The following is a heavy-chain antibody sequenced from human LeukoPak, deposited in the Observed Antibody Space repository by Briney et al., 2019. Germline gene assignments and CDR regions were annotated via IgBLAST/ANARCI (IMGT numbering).Heavy chain of an antibody. J-gene: IGHJ6*03. V-gene: IGHV3-53*01. D-gene: IGHD5-12*01. Sequence: QTGGSLRLSCTVSGFSVSDNSMSWVRQAPGKGLEWVSFIYSGTTHYSDSVKGRFTISRDNSKNTLYLQMNSLRAEDTAVYYCARAVYSGYDFYPSEFYYYYMDVWGKGTTVTVSS. CDR3: ARAVYSGYDFYPSEFYYYYMDV. CDR2: IYSGTT. CDR1: GFSVSDNS.